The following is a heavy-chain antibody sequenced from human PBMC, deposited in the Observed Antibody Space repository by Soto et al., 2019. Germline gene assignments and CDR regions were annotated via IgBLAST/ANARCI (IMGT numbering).Heavy chain of an antibody. CDR2: ISCDGSNK. CDR1: GFTFSSYG. CDR3: VRGGSSGVIDDYYYYGLDV. J-gene: IGHJ6*02. V-gene: IGHV3-30*03. D-gene: IGHD3-22*01. Sequence: GGSLRLSCAASGFTFSSYGMHWVRQAPGKGLEWVAVISCDGSNKYYADSVKGRFTISRDNSKNTLYLQMNSLRAEDTAVYCYVRGGSSGVIDDYYYYGLDVWGQGTMVTVSS.